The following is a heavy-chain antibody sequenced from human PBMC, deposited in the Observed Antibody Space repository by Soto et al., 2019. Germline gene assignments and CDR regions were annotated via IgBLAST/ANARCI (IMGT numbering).Heavy chain of an antibody. V-gene: IGHV3-33*01. J-gene: IGHJ4*02. Sequence: QVQLVVSGGGVVQPGRSLRLSCAASGFRNYGMHWVRQAPGKGLEWVALIWNDGSKKHYADSVKGRFPISRDDSKNTVDLQMNSLRADDTAVYYCARDRGDFGSGGSFFDYWGQGTLVTVSS. CDR3: ARDRGDFGSGGSFFDY. CDR1: GFRNYG. D-gene: IGHD3-10*01. CDR2: IWNDGSKK.